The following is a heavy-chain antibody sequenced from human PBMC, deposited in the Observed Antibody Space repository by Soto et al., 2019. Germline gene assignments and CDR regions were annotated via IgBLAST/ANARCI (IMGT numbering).Heavy chain of an antibody. V-gene: IGHV1-69*13. CDR3: ARDYSSGWYGGFDY. D-gene: IGHD6-19*01. Sequence: ASVKVSCKASGGTFSSYAISWVRQAPGQGLEWMGGIIPIFGTANYAQKFQGRVTITADESTSTAYMELSSLRSEDTAVYYCARDYSSGWYGGFDYWGQGTLVTVSS. CDR2: IIPIFGTA. CDR1: GGTFSSYA. J-gene: IGHJ4*02.